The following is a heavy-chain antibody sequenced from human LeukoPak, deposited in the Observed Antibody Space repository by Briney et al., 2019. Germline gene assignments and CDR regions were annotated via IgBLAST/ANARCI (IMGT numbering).Heavy chain of an antibody. D-gene: IGHD3-22*01. CDR3: ASSDYYDSSGYLGPAEVGAFDI. V-gene: IGHV4-59*01. CDR1: GGSISSYY. Sequence: SETLSLTCTVSGGSISSYYWSWIRQPPGKGLEWIGYIYYSGSTNYNPSLKSRVTVSVDTSKNQFSLKLSSVTAADTAVYYCASSDYYDSSGYLGPAEVGAFDIWGQGTMVTVSS. J-gene: IGHJ3*02. CDR2: IYYSGST.